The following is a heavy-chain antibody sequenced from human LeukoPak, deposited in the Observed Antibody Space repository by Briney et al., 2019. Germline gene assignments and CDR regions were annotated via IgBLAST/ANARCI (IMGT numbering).Heavy chain of an antibody. J-gene: IGHJ4*02. D-gene: IGHD2-15*01. CDR3: TRSSWDCSSGSCYSNMNFDF. CDR1: GYTFAGYY. V-gene: IGHV1-2*02. Sequence: SVKVSCKASGYTFAGYYIHWVRRAPGQGLEWLGWINPNKGDTKSTQKFRDRVIMTTDTSLTTAYMELINLRSDDTAVYYCTRSSWDCSSGSCYSNMNFDFWGQGTLVTVSS. CDR2: INPNKGDT.